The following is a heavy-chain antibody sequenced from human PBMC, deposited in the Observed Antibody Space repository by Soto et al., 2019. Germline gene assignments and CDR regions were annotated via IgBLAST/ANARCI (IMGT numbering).Heavy chain of an antibody. Sequence: SVKVSCKASGGTFSSYAISWVRQAPGQGLEWMGGIIPIFGTANYAQKFQGRVTITADKSTSTAYMELSSQRSEDTAVYYCARGTTVVTYFDYWGQGTLVTVYS. D-gene: IGHD4-17*01. CDR1: GGTFSSYA. J-gene: IGHJ4*02. V-gene: IGHV1-69*06. CDR3: ARGTTVVTYFDY. CDR2: IIPIFGTA.